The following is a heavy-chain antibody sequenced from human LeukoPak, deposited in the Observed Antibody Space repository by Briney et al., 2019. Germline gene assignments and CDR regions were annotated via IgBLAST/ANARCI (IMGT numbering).Heavy chain of an antibody. D-gene: IGHD6-13*01. Sequence: ASVKVSCKASGYTFTDYYMEWVRQAPGQGLEWMGWINPNSGGTNYAQKFQGRVTMTRDTSISTAYMELSRLRSDDTAVYYCARATDISSWYLAYWGQGTLVTVSS. J-gene: IGHJ4*02. CDR2: INPNSGGT. CDR3: ARATDISSWYLAY. CDR1: GYTFTDYY. V-gene: IGHV1-2*02.